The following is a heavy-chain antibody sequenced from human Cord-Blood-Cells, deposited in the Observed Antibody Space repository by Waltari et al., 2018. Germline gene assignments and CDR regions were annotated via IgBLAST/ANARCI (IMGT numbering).Heavy chain of an antibody. J-gene: IGHJ4*02. V-gene: IGHV4-38-2*02. D-gene: IGHD1-26*01. CDR3: ARVSWVEMASY. Sequence: QVQLQESGPGLVKPSETLSLTCTVSGYSIRSGYYWGWIRQPPGKGLEWIGSIYHSGSTYYNPSLKSRVTISVDTSKNQFSLKLSSVIAADTAVYYCARVSWVEMASYWGQGTLVTVSS. CDR1: GYSIRSGYY. CDR2: IYHSGST.